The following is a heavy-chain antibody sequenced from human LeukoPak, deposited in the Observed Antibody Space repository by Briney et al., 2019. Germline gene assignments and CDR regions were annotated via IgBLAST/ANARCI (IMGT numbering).Heavy chain of an antibody. Sequence: GGSLRLSCAASGFTFSSYAMSWVRQTPGKGLEWVSSISGSGGCTHYADSVKGRFTISRDNSKNILYLQMNSLRAEDTAVYYCAKDWMSTIINYFDYWGQGTLVTVSS. CDR1: GFTFSSYA. V-gene: IGHV3-23*01. J-gene: IGHJ4*02. CDR3: AKDWMSTIINYFDY. CDR2: ISGSGGCT. D-gene: IGHD5-12*01.